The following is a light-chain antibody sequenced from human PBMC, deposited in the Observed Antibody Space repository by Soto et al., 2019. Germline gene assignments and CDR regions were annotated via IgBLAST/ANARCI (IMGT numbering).Light chain of an antibody. CDR2: STS. CDR3: AAWDDSLNGLV. J-gene: IGLJ2*01. Sequence: QSVLTQAPSASGTPGQRDTISCSGSSSNIGSYAVNWYQHLPGTAPKLLIFSTSHRPSGVPDRFSGSRSGTSASLAISGLQSEDEADYYCAAWDDSLNGLVFGGGTKLTVL. V-gene: IGLV1-44*01. CDR1: SSNIGSYA.